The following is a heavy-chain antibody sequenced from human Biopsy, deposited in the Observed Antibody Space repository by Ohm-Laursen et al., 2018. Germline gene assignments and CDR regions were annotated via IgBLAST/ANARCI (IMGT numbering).Heavy chain of an antibody. Sequence: TLSLTCTVSGDSVTKYYWSWIRQPPGKGLEWIGHIYYSVVTNYNPSLQGRVSISVDTSRNQVSLTLSSVTAADTAVYYCARDSGILNYGNFKYYHYYGMDVWGQGTKVTVSS. CDR2: IYYSVVT. J-gene: IGHJ6*02. V-gene: IGHV4-59*02. CDR3: ARDSGILNYGNFKYYHYYGMDV. CDR1: GDSVTKYY. D-gene: IGHD4-11*01.